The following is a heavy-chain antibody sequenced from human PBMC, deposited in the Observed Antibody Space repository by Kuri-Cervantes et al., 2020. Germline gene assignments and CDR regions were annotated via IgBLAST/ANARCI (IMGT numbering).Heavy chain of an antibody. Sequence: SVKVSCKASGGTFSSYAISWVRQAPGQGLEWMGGIIPIFGTANYAQKFQGRVTMTTDTSTSTAYMELRSLRSDGTAVYCCARDGEVGYSYGYSWGRDPPNYYYGMDVWGQGTTVTVSS. V-gene: IGHV1-69*05. CDR1: GGTFSSYA. J-gene: IGHJ6*02. CDR2: IIPIFGTA. D-gene: IGHD5-18*01. CDR3: ARDGEVGYSYGYSWGRDPPNYYYGMDV.